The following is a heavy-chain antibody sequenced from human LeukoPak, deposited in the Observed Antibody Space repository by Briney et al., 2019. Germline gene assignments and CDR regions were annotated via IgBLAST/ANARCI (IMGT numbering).Heavy chain of an antibody. Sequence: GASVKVSCKASGYTFTGYYMHWVRQAPGQGLEWMGWINPNSGGTNYAQKFQGRVTMTRDTSTSTVYMELSSLRSEDTAVYYCRAGTFHVDYWGQGTLVTVSS. CDR2: INPNSGGT. D-gene: IGHD6-19*01. CDR3: RAGTFHVDY. V-gene: IGHV1-2*02. J-gene: IGHJ4*02. CDR1: GYTFTGYY.